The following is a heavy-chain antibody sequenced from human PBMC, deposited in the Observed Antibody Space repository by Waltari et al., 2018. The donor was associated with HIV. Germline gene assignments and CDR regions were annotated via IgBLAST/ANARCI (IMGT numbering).Heavy chain of an antibody. J-gene: IGHJ2*01. CDR2: IDPSDSYT. CDR3: ARTPSGSSWEDWYFDL. D-gene: IGHD6-13*01. CDR1: GYSFTSYW. V-gene: IGHV5-10-1*01. Sequence: EVQLVQSGAEVKKPGESLRISCKGSGYSFTSYWISWVRQMPGKGLEWMGRIDPSDSYTNYSPSFQGHVTISADKSISTAYLQWSSLKASDTAMHYCARTPSGSSWEDWYFDLWGRGTLVTVSS.